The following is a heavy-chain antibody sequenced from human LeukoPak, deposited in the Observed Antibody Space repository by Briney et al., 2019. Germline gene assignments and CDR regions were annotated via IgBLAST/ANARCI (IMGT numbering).Heavy chain of an antibody. CDR2: ISSTGGST. Sequence: GGSLRLSCSASGFKFSNYSMHWVRPAPGKGLEFVSGISSTGGSTNYPDSVKDRFSISRDNFKNTLYLQMTSLRADDTAVYYCVKDQHCSTISCATRTGFDPWGQGTSVTVSS. D-gene: IGHD2-2*01. CDR3: VKDQHCSTISCATRTGFDP. V-gene: IGHV3-64D*06. CDR1: GFKFSNYS. J-gene: IGHJ5*02.